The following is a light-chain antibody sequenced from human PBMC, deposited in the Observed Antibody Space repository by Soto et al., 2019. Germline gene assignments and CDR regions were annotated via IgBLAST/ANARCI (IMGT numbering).Light chain of an antibody. J-gene: IGLJ1*01. CDR2: DVS. CDR3: SSYTSSSTLYV. Sequence: QSALTQPASVSGTPGQSITISCTGTSSDVGGYNYVSWYQQHPGKAPKLMIYDVSNRPSGVSNRFSGSKSGNTASLTFSGLQPEDESDYSCSSYTSSSTLYVFETGTKVTVL. V-gene: IGLV2-14*01. CDR1: SSDVGGYNY.